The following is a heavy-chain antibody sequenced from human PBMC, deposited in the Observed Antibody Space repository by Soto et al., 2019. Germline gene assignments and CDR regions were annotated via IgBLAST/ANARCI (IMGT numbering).Heavy chain of an antibody. V-gene: IGHV4-34*01. CDR3: ARQPDDCSGGSCNGYYFDY. Sequence: SETLSLTCAVYGGSFSGYYWSWIRQPPGKGLEWIGEINHSGSTNYNPSLKSRVTISVDTSKNQFSLKLSSVTAADTAVYYCARQPDDCSGGSCNGYYFDYWGQGTLVTVSS. J-gene: IGHJ4*02. CDR1: GGSFSGYY. CDR2: INHSGST. D-gene: IGHD2-15*01.